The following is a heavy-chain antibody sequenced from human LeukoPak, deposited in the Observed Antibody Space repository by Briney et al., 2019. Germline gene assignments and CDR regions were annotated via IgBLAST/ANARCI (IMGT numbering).Heavy chain of an antibody. CDR1: GFTFSSYS. CDR2: ISSSSSTI. Sequence: GGSLRLSCAASGFTFSSYSMNWVRQAPGKELEWVSYISSSSSTIYYADSVKGRFTISRDNAKNSLYLQMNSLRAEDTAVYYCARGQACSSTSCYGFDYWGQGTLVTVSS. D-gene: IGHD2-2*01. CDR3: ARGQACSSTSCYGFDY. J-gene: IGHJ4*02. V-gene: IGHV3-48*01.